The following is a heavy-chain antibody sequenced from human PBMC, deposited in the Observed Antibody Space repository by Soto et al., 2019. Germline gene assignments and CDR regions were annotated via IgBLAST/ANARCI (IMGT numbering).Heavy chain of an antibody. CDR3: AKSSGYSSSWYYYYYGMDV. D-gene: IGHD6-13*01. CDR2: ISGSGGST. J-gene: IGHJ6*02. CDR1: GFTFSSYA. V-gene: IGHV3-23*01. Sequence: LRLSCAASGFTFSSYAMSWVRQAPGKGLEWVSAISGSGGSTYYADSVKGRFTISRDNSKNTLYLQMNSLRAEDTAVYYCAKSSGYSSSWYYYYYGMDVWGQGTTVTVSS.